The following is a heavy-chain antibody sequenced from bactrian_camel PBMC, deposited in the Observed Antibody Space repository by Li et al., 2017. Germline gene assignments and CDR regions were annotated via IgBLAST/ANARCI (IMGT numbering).Heavy chain of an antibody. CDR2: ITTGSGRT. Sequence: QLVESGGGLVQPGGSLRLSCAASGFTFSSYAMNWVRQAPGKGLEWVSIITTGSGRTYYADSVKGRFTMSRDNAKNTVYLQLNSLKTEDMAMYYCAADQDTLVAGAHWGQGTQVTVS. CDR1: GFTFSSYA. J-gene: IGHJ4*01. V-gene: IGHV3S40*01. CDR3: AADQDTLVAGAH. D-gene: IGHD6*01.